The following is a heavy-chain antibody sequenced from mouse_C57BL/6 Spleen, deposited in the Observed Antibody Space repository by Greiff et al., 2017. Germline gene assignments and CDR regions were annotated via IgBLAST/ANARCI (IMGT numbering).Heavy chain of an antibody. J-gene: IGHJ2*01. CDR1: GYTFTSYT. CDR3: ARGPVAHFDY. CDR2: INPSSGYT. Sequence: VQLQQSGAELARPGASVKMSCKASGYTFTSYTMHWVKQRPGQGLEWIGYINPSSGYTKYNQKFKDKATLTADKSSSTAYMQLGSLTSEDSAVYYCARGPVAHFDYWGQGTTLTVSS. V-gene: IGHV1-4*01.